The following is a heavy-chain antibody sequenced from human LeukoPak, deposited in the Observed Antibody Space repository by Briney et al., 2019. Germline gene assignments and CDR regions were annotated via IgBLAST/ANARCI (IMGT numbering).Heavy chain of an antibody. CDR3: APRIGFEGY. J-gene: IGHJ4*02. Sequence: SGGSLRLSXAASGFTFSSYAMSWVRQAPGKGLEWVSAISGSGGSTYYADSVKGRFTISRDNSKNTPYLQMNSPRAEDTAVYYCAPRIGFEGYWGQGTLVTVSS. CDR1: GFTFSSYA. CDR2: ISGSGGST. D-gene: IGHD2/OR15-2a*01. V-gene: IGHV3-23*01.